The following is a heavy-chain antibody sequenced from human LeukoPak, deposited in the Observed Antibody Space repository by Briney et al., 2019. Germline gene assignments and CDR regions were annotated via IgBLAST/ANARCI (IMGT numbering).Heavy chain of an antibody. V-gene: IGHV3-30*03. CDR1: GFTFSSYG. CDR2: ISYDGSNK. Sequence: HPGGSLRLSCAASGFTFSSYGMHWVRQAPGKGLEWVAVISYDGSNKYYADSVKGRFTISRDNSKNTLYLQMNGLRAEDTAVYYCVRGRTSGSSWPFDYWGQGTLVTVSS. D-gene: IGHD6-13*01. CDR3: VRGRTSGSSWPFDY. J-gene: IGHJ4*02.